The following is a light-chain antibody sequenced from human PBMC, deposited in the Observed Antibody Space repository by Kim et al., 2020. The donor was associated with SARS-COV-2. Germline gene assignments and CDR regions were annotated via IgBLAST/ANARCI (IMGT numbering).Light chain of an antibody. CDR2: DND. CDR1: SSNIGNNY. CDR3: ETWDSSLSAAV. J-gene: IGLJ7*01. Sequence: GQKVTISCSGTSSNIGNNYVSWYQQLPGTAPKVIIFDNDKRLSGIPDRFSASKSDTSATLGITGLQTGDEADYYCETWDSSLSAAVFGGGTQLTVL. V-gene: IGLV1-51*01.